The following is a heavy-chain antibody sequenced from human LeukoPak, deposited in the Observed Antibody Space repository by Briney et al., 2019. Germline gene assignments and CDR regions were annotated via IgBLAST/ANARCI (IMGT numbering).Heavy chain of an antibody. D-gene: IGHD5/OR15-5a*01. CDR3: ASLPRA. V-gene: IGHV4-59*01. Sequence: PSETLSLTCTVAGGSISSYHWSWIREPPGKGLEWIGYIYDSGSTNYNSSLKSRVTISLDTSKNQFSLKLRSVTAADTAVYYCASLPRAWGQGTLVTVSS. CDR2: IYDSGST. CDR1: GGSISSYH. J-gene: IGHJ5*02.